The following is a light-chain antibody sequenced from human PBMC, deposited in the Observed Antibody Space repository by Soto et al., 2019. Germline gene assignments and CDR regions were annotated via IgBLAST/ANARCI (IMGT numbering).Light chain of an antibody. CDR1: QSVSSSY. CDR3: QQYGPSPALT. V-gene: IGKV3-20*01. Sequence: EIVLTQSPGTLSLSPGERATLSCRASQSVSSSYFAWYQQKPGQAPRLLIYGASSRATGIPDRFSGSGSGPDFTLTISGLEPEDFAGYHCQQYGPSPALTFVGGTQVAIK. CDR2: GAS. J-gene: IGKJ4*01.